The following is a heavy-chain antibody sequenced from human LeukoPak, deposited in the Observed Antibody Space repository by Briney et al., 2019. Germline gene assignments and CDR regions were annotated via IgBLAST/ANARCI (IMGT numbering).Heavy chain of an antibody. CDR3: ARGLELWFGEAGVGWFDP. V-gene: IGHV1-46*01. J-gene: IGHJ5*02. D-gene: IGHD3-10*01. CDR2: INPSGRRT. Sequence: ASVKVSCKASGYTFTSYYMHWVRQAPGQGLEWMGIINPSGRRTSYVQKFHGRVTMTRDTSTSTVYMELSSLRSEDTAVYYCARGLELWFGEAGVGWFDPWGQGTLVTVSS. CDR1: GYTFTSYY.